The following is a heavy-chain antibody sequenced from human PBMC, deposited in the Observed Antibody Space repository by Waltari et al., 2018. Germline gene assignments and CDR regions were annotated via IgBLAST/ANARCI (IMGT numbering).Heavy chain of an antibody. J-gene: IGHJ4*02. Sequence: QVQLVESGGGVVQPGRSLTLSCGASGFTFSSYGFHWVRQAPGKGLEWVAAVWKYGSKFYADSVKGRFTISRDNSKKTVYLEMNSLRDGDTALYYCARYSGSYLDYWGQGTLVTVSS. CDR1: GFTFSSYG. D-gene: IGHD1-26*01. CDR3: ARYSGSYLDY. CDR2: VWKYGSK. V-gene: IGHV3-33*01.